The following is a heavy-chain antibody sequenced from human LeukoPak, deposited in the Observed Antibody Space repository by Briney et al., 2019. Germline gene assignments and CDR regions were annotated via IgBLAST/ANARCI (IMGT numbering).Heavy chain of an antibody. CDR1: GYTFTSYY. Sequence: VASAKVSCKASGYTFTSYYMHWVRQAPGQGLEWMGIINPSGGSTSYAQKFQGRVTMTRDTSTSTVYMELSSLRSEDTAVYYCARAEYSYGYFDYWGQGTLVTVSS. CDR2: INPSGGST. D-gene: IGHD5-18*01. J-gene: IGHJ4*02. CDR3: ARAEYSYGYFDY. V-gene: IGHV1-46*01.